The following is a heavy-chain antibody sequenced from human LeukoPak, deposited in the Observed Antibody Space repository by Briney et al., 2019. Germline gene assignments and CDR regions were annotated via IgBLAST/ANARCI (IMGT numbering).Heavy chain of an antibody. CDR1: GGTFSSYA. J-gene: IGHJ6*03. CDR2: IIPIFGTA. D-gene: IGHD3-16*01. Sequence: ASVKVSCKASGGTFSSYAISWVRQAPGQGLEWMGGIIPIFGTANYAQKFQGRVTITADESTSTAYMELSSLRSEDTAVYYCASAGGGMGRLYYYYYMDVWGKGATVTISS. V-gene: IGHV1-69*13. CDR3: ASAGGGMGRLYYYYYMDV.